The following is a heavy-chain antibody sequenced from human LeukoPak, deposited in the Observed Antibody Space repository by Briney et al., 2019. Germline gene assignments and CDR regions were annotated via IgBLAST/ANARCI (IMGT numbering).Heavy chain of an antibody. CDR1: GFTFISYG. V-gene: IGHV3-74*01. D-gene: IGHD2-21*02. J-gene: IGHJ4*01. CDR3: TRELPREVTLDY. CDR2: INTDGSST. Sequence: GGSLRLSCAASGFTFISYGMQWVRQAPGKGLVWVSRINTDGSSTSYADSVKGRFTVSRDNAKNTLYLQVYSLRDEDTAVYFCTRELPREVTLDYWGQGTLVTVSS.